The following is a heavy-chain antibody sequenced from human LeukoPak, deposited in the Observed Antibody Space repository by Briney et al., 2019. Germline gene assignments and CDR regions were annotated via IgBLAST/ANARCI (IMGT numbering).Heavy chain of an antibody. V-gene: IGHV1-18*01. D-gene: IGHD6-13*01. CDR1: GYTFTSYA. Sequence: GASVKVSCKASGYTFTSYAITWVRQAPGQGLEWMGWISAYNGVTNYAQKLQGRVTMTTDTSTTTAYMELRSLGSDDTAVYYCVRDREGAAAGTGDYWGQGTLVTVSS. J-gene: IGHJ4*02. CDR2: ISAYNGVT. CDR3: VRDREGAAAGTGDY.